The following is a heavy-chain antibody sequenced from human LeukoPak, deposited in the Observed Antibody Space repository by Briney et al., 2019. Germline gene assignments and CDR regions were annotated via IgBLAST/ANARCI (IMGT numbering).Heavy chain of an antibody. CDR2: ISADSATT. CDR1: GFTFSSYG. Sequence: GGSLRLSCAASGFTFSSYGMNWVRQAPGKGLEWVSVISADSATTFYADSVKGRFTISRDNAKNTVFLQMSSLRAEDTALYYCARKSASGNYPLDYWGQGTLVTVSS. CDR3: ARKSASGNYPLDY. D-gene: IGHD3-10*01. V-gene: IGHV3-23*01. J-gene: IGHJ4*02.